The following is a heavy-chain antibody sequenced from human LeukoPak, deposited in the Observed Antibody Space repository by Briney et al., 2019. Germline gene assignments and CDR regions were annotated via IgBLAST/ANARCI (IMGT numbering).Heavy chain of an antibody. Sequence: GGSLRLSCAASGFIFSSYAMSWVRQTPGKGLEWVSRISESGGSTYYADSVKGRFTISRDNSKHTLYLQMNSLRAEDTAVYYCAKDRGSSWYGTSDYWGQGTLVTASS. CDR1: GFIFSSYA. CDR3: AKDRGSSWYGTSDY. D-gene: IGHD6-13*01. J-gene: IGHJ4*02. CDR2: ISESGGST. V-gene: IGHV3-23*01.